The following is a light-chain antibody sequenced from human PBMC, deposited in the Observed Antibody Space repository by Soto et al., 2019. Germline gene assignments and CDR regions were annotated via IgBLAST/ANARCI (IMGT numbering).Light chain of an antibody. CDR1: QTVSGTH. V-gene: IGKV3D-15*01. J-gene: IGKJ1*01. Sequence: EVVLTQSPDTLSLSPGERATLSCRASQTVSGTHLAWYQQKSGQTPRLLIYAASTRATGIPARFIGNGSGTEFTLTISSLQSEDFAVYYCQQYNNWWTFGQGTKVDIK. CDR2: AAS. CDR3: QQYNNWWT.